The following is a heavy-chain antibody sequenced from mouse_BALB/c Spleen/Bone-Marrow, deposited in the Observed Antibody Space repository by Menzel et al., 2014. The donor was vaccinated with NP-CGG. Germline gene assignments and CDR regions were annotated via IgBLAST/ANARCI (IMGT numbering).Heavy chain of an antibody. J-gene: IGHJ2*01. CDR3: ATYDGYHFDY. V-gene: IGHV3-8*02. D-gene: IGHD1-2*01. CDR1: GDSIXSGY. Sequence: EVQLVESGPSLVKPSQPLSLTCSVTGDSIXSGYWNWIRKFPGNKLEYMGYISYSGSTYYNPSLKSRISITRDTSKNQYYLQLNSVTTEDTATYYCATYDGYHFDYWGQGTTLTVSS. CDR2: ISYSGST.